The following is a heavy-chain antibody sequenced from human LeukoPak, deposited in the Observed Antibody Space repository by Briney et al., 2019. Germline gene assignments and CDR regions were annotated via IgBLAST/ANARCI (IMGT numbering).Heavy chain of an antibody. CDR1: GFTITGYY. Sequence: AGSLRFSCAASGFTITGYYRIWMGQGQGKGLEWCSYISSSGSIIYYADSVKGRFTISRDNAKNSLFLRINSLRAEDTAVYYCARDRDPGYYDTNGYRRVNAFDIWGQGTMVTVSS. CDR3: ARDRDPGYYDTNGYRRVNAFDI. D-gene: IGHD3-22*01. V-gene: IGHV3-11*04. J-gene: IGHJ3*02. CDR2: ISSSGSII.